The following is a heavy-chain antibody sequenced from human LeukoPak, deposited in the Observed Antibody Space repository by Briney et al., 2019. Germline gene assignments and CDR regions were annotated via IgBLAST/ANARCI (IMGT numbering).Heavy chain of an antibody. V-gene: IGHV4-59*01. J-gene: IGHJ3*02. Sequence: PSETLSLTCTVSGGSISSYYWSWIRQPPGKGLEWIGYIYYSGSTNYNPSLKSRVTISVDTSKNQFSLKLSSVTAADTAVYYCTTLVKGYSYGSSSSPDAFDIWGQGTMVTVSS. D-gene: IGHD5-18*01. CDR2: IYYSGST. CDR3: TTLVKGYSYGSSSSPDAFDI. CDR1: GGSISSYY.